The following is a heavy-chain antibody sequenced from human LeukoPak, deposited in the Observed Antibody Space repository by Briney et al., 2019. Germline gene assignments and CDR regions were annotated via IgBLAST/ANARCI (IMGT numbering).Heavy chain of an antibody. CDR1: GGSFSGYY. Sequence: SSETLSLTCGVYGGSFSGYYWSWIRQPPGKGLEWIGEINHSGSTNYNPSLKSRVTISVDTSKNQFSLKLSSVTAADTAVYYCAREDRSGWYTRWFDPWGQGTLVTVSS. CDR2: INHSGST. D-gene: IGHD6-19*01. J-gene: IGHJ5*02. CDR3: AREDRSGWYTRWFDP. V-gene: IGHV4-34*01.